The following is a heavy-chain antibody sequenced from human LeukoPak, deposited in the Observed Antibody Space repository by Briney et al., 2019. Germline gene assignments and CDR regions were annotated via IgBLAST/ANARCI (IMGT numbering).Heavy chain of an antibody. V-gene: IGHV1-2*02. CDR1: GYTFTGYH. CDR3: ARGGVGAGTGAFDL. J-gene: IGHJ3*01. D-gene: IGHD6-19*01. Sequence: ASVKVSCKASGYTFTGYHLHWMRQAPGQGLEWMGWINPYSGDTKSVQWFQGRVTMTRDKSISTAYMELSRLRSDDTAVYYCARGGVGAGTGAFDLWGQGTMVTVSS. CDR2: INPYSGDT.